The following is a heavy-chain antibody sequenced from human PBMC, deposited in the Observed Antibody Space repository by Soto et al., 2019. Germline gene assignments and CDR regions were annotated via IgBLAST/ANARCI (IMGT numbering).Heavy chain of an antibody. CDR2: VNPSDGTK. J-gene: IGHJ3*02. D-gene: IGHD3-22*01. V-gene: IGHV1-46*03. Sequence: QVSLVQSGAAVKRPGASVKIACMTSGYSFTMYRIHWVRQAPGQGFEWVGIVNPSDGTKNYPPKFQGRVTMTRDTSARTVYMELTGLTSGDTAVYYCARDQFPYETEEHNDGFDIWGQGTLVTVSS. CDR3: ARDQFPYETEEHNDGFDI. CDR1: GYSFTMYR.